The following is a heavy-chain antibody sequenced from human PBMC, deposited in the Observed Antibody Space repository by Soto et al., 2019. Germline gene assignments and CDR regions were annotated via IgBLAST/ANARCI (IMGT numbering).Heavy chain of an antibody. V-gene: IGHV1-2*04. CDR3: ARGKGDDILTGYSPRDYYYYMDV. J-gene: IGHJ6*03. CDR2: INPNSGGT. Sequence: GASVKVSCKASGYTFTGYYMHWVRQAPGQGLEWMGWINPNSGGTNYAQKFQGWVTMTRDTSISTAYMELSRLRSDDTAVYYCARGKGDDILTGYSPRDYYYYMDVWGKGTTVTVSS. D-gene: IGHD3-9*01. CDR1: GYTFTGYY.